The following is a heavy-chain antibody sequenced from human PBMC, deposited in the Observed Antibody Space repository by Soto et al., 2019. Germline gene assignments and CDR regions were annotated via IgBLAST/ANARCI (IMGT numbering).Heavy chain of an antibody. D-gene: IGHD2-15*01. CDR1: GYTFTSYD. CDR2: MNPNSGNT. Sequence: QVQLVQSGAEVKKPGASVKVSCKASGYTFTSYDINWVRQATGQGLEWMGWMNPNSGNTGYAQKFQGRVTMTRNTSISTAYMDLSSLISEDTAVYYCARGGEDCSGGSCYLWFDPWGQGTLVTVSS. J-gene: IGHJ5*02. CDR3: ARGGEDCSGGSCYLWFDP. V-gene: IGHV1-8*01.